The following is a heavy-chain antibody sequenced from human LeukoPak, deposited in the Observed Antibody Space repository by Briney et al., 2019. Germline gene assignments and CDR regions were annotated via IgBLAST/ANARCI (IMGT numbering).Heavy chain of an antibody. CDR3: ARVSYGGNLGFDY. J-gene: IGHJ4*02. V-gene: IGHV3-66*01. Sequence: GSLRLSCAASGFTVSSNYMSWVRQAPGKGLEWVSVIYSGGSTYYADSVKGRFTISRDNSKNTLYLQMNSLRAEDTAVYYCARVSYGGNLGFDYWGQGTLVTVSS. CDR2: IYSGGST. CDR1: GFTVSSNY. D-gene: IGHD4-23*01.